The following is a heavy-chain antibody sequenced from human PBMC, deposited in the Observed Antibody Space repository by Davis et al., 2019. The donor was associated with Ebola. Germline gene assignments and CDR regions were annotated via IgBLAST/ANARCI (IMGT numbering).Heavy chain of an antibody. Sequence: SETLSLTCAVYGGSFSGYYWSWIRQPPGKGLEWIGEINHSGSTNYNPSLKSRVTISVDTSKNQFSLKLSSATAADTAVYYCARLEVSIAVAGFGYWGQGTLVTVSS. J-gene: IGHJ4*02. CDR1: GGSFSGYY. V-gene: IGHV4-34*01. CDR3: ARLEVSIAVAGFGY. D-gene: IGHD6-19*01. CDR2: INHSGST.